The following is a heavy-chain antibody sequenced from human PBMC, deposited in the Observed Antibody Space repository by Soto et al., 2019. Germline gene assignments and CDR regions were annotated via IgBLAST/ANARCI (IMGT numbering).Heavy chain of an antibody. CDR2: IKEDGSDK. V-gene: IGHV3-7*01. CDR3: VVVSLAGY. J-gene: IGHJ4*02. Sequence: EVQLVDSGGGLVQPGGSLRLSCVASGFHFSSYWMSWVRQAPGKGLEWVANIKEDGSDKYYVDSVKGRFTVSRDNAKNSLYLQMNSLRVEDTAVYYCVVVSLAGYWSQGTLVTVSS. CDR1: GFHFSSYW. D-gene: IGHD6-13*01.